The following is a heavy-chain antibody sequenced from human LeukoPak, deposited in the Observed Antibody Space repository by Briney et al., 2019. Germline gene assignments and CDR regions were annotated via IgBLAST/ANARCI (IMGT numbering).Heavy chain of an antibody. CDR3: DTDADQLIGEVDY. J-gene: IGHJ4*02. CDR2: IVGSGGST. Sequence: QPGGSLRLSCAASGITFSSYAMSWVRQAPGKGLEWVSAIVGSGGSTYYADSVKGRFTISRDNSKNTLYPQMNSLRAEDTAVYYCDTDADQLIGEVDYWGQGTLVTVSS. CDR1: GITFSSYA. D-gene: IGHD2-2*01. V-gene: IGHV3-23*01.